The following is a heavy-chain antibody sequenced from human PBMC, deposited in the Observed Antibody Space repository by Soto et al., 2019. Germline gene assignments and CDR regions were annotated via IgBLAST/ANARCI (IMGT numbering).Heavy chain of an antibody. Sequence: SETLSLTCTVSGGSISSSSYYWGWIRQPPGKGLEWIGSIYYSGSTYYNPSLKSRVTISVDTSKNQFSLKLSSVTAEDTAVYYCARHISSSWYRYYYYGMDVWGQGTTVTVSS. D-gene: IGHD6-13*01. CDR3: ARHISSSWYRYYYYGMDV. V-gene: IGHV4-39*01. CDR2: IYYSGST. J-gene: IGHJ6*02. CDR1: GGSISSSSYY.